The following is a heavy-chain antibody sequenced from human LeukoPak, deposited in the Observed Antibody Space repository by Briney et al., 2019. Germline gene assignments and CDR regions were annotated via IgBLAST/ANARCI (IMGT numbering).Heavy chain of an antibody. Sequence: PGGSLRLSCAASGFTFSDYYMSWIRQAPGKGLEWVTYISSSGSTIYYADSVKGRFTISRDNAKNSLHLQMNSLRAEDTAVYYCARVNYDSSGARYYYYYYGMDVWGQGTTVTVSS. V-gene: IGHV3-11*01. CDR3: ARVNYDSSGARYYYYYYGMDV. CDR1: GFTFSDYY. D-gene: IGHD3-22*01. J-gene: IGHJ6*02. CDR2: ISSSGSTI.